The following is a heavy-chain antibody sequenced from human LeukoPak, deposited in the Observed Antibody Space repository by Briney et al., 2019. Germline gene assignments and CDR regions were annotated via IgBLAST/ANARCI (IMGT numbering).Heavy chain of an antibody. CDR3: GNLD. V-gene: IGHV3-74*01. J-gene: IGHJ4*02. CDR1: EFTFW. CDR2: INGDGSST. Sequence: GGSLRLSCAASEFTFWMHWVRQAPGKGLVWVSQINGDGSSTSYADSVEGRFTISRDNAKNTLYLQMNSLRAEDTAVYYCGNLDWGQGTLVTVSS.